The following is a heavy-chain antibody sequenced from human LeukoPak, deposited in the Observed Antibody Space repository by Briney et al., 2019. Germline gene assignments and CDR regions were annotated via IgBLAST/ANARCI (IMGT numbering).Heavy chain of an antibody. Sequence: PGGSLRLSCAASGFTFSSYSMNWVRQAPGKGLEWVSSISSSSSYIYYADSVKGRFTISGDNAKNSLYLQMNSLRAEDTAVYYCARKRNTIFGMDYYYYYMDVWGKGTTVTVSS. CDR1: GFTFSSYS. J-gene: IGHJ6*03. CDR3: ARKRNTIFGMDYYYYYMDV. D-gene: IGHD3-3*01. V-gene: IGHV3-21*01. CDR2: ISSSSSYI.